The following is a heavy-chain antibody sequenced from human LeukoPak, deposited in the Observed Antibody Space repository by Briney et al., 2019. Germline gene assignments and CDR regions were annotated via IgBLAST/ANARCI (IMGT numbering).Heavy chain of an antibody. D-gene: IGHD5-18*01. CDR1: GFSFSSYG. V-gene: IGHV3-30*02. Sequence: GGSLRLSCAASGFSFSSYGMHWVRQAPGRGLEWVAFIRYDGSNKYYADSVKGRFTISRDNSKNTLYLQMNSLRAEDTAVYYCAKDLAAMVTYWGQGTLVTVSS. CDR3: AKDLAAMVTY. CDR2: IRYDGSNK. J-gene: IGHJ4*02.